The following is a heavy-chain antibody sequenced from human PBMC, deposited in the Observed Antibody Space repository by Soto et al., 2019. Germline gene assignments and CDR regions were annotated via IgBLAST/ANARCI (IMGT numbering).Heavy chain of an antibody. J-gene: IGHJ4*02. D-gene: IGHD3-9*01. CDR1: GFSFEDYT. Sequence: PGGSLRLSCAASGFSFEDYTMHWVRQGPGKGPEWISLISWDGGITDYSDSVKGRFISSRDNSKNSLFLEMNSLTSEDAAMYFCARDSYDILTGHKRYFDFWGQGNLVTVSS. CDR2: ISWDGGIT. CDR3: ARDSYDILTGHKRYFDF. V-gene: IGHV3-43*01.